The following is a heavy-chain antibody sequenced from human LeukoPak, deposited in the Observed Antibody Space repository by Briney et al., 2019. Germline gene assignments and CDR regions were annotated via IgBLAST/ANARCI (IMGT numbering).Heavy chain of an antibody. J-gene: IGHJ4*02. CDR2: ISGSGGST. Sequence: QTGGSLRLSCAASGFTFSSYAMSWVRQAPGKGLEWVSAISGSGGSTYYADSVKGRFTISRDNSKNTLYLQMSSLRAEDTAVYYCAKEGAARPSSGIDYWGQGTLVTVSS. D-gene: IGHD6-6*01. V-gene: IGHV3-23*01. CDR3: AKEGAARPSSGIDY. CDR1: GFTFSSYA.